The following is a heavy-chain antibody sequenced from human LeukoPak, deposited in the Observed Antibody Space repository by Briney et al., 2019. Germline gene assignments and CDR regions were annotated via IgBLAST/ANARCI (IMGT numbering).Heavy chain of an antibody. J-gene: IGHJ4*02. CDR2: ISAYNGNT. D-gene: IGHD3-22*01. CDR1: GYTFTSYG. Sequence: ASVKVSCKASGYTFTSYGISWVRQAPGQGLEWMGWISAYNGNTNYAQKLQGRVTMTTDTSTSTAYMELGSLRSDDTAVYYCARVHHYYYDSSGSPHHFDYWGQGTLVTVSS. CDR3: ARVHHYYYDSSGSPHHFDY. V-gene: IGHV1-18*01.